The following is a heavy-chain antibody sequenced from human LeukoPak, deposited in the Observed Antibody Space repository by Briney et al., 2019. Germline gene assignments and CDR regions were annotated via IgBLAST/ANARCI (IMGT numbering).Heavy chain of an antibody. J-gene: IGHJ4*02. CDR1: GFTFSDYT. Sequence: GGSLRLSCAASGFTFSDYTMNWVRQAPGKGLEWVSSITSTSSLYYTNSVKGRFTISRDNAKNSLYLQMNTLRAEDTAVYYCARPESSGYWSYFDYWGQGTLVTVSS. CDR2: ITSTSSL. D-gene: IGHD3-22*01. CDR3: ARPESSGYWSYFDY. V-gene: IGHV3-69-1*01.